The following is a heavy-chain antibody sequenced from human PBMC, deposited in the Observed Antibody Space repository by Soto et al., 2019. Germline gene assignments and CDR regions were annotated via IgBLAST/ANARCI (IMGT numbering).Heavy chain of an antibody. CDR2: IYYSGNT. V-gene: IGHV4-31*03. CDR3: ARAALTNTVTTWD. Sequence: QVQLQESGPGLVKPSQTLSLTCTVSGASVNSGGYYWSWIRQYPGKGLEWIGYIYYSGNTYYKSSLRSRITISLDTTKNQFSLKLSSVTAADTAVYYCARAALTNTVTTWDWGQGTLVTVST. D-gene: IGHD4-17*01. J-gene: IGHJ4*02. CDR1: GASVNSGGYY.